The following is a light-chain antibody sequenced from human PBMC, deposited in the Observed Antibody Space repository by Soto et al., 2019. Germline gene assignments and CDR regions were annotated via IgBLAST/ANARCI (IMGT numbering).Light chain of an antibody. V-gene: IGKV2-24*01. CDR3: MQATQFPWT. J-gene: IGKJ1*01. Sequence: IVMTQSPLSLPVALGHSASISCWSNQSLVDTIEGNTYLSWLHQRPGQPPRLLIYKVYNRLSGVPDRFTGSGAGTDFTLRINRVEAEDVGLYYCMQATQFPWTFGQGTRVEI. CDR1: QSLVDTIEGNTY. CDR2: KVY.